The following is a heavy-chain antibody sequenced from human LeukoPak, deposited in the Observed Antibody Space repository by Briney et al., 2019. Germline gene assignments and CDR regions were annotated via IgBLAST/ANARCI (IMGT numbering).Heavy chain of an antibody. CDR1: GLSFRTYW. CDR3: ARWGLSYTIDY. V-gene: IGHV3-7*01. CDR2: INPGGSAK. J-gene: IGHJ4*02. D-gene: IGHD2-21*01. Sequence: GRSHRPSYTASGLSFRTYWRAWVRQAPRKGIEWVANINPGGSAKYYVDSVKGRFTISRDDAKTSLYLQMDSLRAEDTAVYSCARWGLSYTIDYWGQGTLVTVSS.